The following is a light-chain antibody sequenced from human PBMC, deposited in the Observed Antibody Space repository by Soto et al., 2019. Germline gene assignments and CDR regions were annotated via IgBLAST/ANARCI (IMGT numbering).Light chain of an antibody. J-gene: IGLJ3*02. CDR2: RTS. V-gene: IGLV1-40*01. CDR1: NSNIGAGYD. CDR3: QSYYSSLSGARV. Sequence: QSVLTQPPSVSGAPGQSVTLSCTGSNSNIGAGYDVHWYQQFPGTAPKLVIYRTSNRPSGVPDRFSGSKSGTSASLDITGLQADDEADYYCQSYYSSLSGARVFGGGTKLTVL.